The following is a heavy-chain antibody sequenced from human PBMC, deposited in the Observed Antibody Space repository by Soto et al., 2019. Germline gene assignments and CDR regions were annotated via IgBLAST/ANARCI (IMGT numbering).Heavy chain of an antibody. CDR2: AIAILGTA. Sequence: AVKVSCTGSGGTFSSYAISWVRQDPGQGLECMGGAIAILGTANNAKKSQGRVTITADESTSQAYMELSSLGSEDTAVYYVARVYCTNGGCNKWSVPDAFDIWGQGTMATVSS. V-gene: IGHV1-69*13. J-gene: IGHJ3*02. CDR3: ARVYCTNGGCNKWSVPDAFDI. CDR1: GGTFSSYA. D-gene: IGHD2-8*01.